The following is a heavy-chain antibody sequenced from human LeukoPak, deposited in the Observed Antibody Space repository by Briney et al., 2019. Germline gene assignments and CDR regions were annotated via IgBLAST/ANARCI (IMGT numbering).Heavy chain of an antibody. Sequence: SETLSLTCTVSGYSISSGYYWSWIRQPPGKGLEWIGYIYHSGSTYYNPSLKSRVTISVDRSKNQFSLKLSSVTAADTAVYYCASQYRDCSSTSCYSSPVYWGQGTLVTVSS. D-gene: IGHD2-2*02. V-gene: IGHV4-38-2*02. CDR2: IYHSGST. CDR1: GYSISSGYY. CDR3: ASQYRDCSSTSCYSSPVY. J-gene: IGHJ4*02.